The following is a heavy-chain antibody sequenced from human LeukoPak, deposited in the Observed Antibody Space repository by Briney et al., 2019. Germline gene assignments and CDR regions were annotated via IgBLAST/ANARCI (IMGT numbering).Heavy chain of an antibody. V-gene: IGHV4-59*01. D-gene: IGHD3-22*01. Sequence: SETLSLTCTVSGGSISSYYWSWIRQPPGKGLERIGHIYNSGSTIYNPSLKSRVTISIDTSKNQFSLKLTSVTAADTAVFYCARGNGYYDSSGYYSVDTFDIWGQGTMVTVSS. CDR3: ARGNGYYDSSGYYSVDTFDI. J-gene: IGHJ3*02. CDR1: GGSISSYY. CDR2: IYNSGST.